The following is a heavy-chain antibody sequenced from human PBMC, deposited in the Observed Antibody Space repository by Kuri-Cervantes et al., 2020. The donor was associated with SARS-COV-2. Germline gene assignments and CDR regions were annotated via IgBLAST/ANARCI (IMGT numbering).Heavy chain of an antibody. J-gene: IGHJ5*02. CDR1: GGSFSGYY. Sequence: SETLSLTCAVYGGSFSGYYWSWIRQPPGKGLEWIGEINHSGSTNYNPSLKSRGTISVDTSKNQFSLKLSSVTAADTAVYYCARDVLFGYNWFDPWGQGTLVTVSS. D-gene: IGHD2-21*01. V-gene: IGHV4-34*01. CDR2: INHSGST. CDR3: ARDVLFGYNWFDP.